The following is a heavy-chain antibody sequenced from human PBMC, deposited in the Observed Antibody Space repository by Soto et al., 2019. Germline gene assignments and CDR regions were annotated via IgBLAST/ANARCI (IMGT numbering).Heavy chain of an antibody. Sequence: GGSLRLSCAASGFTFSSYGMHWVRQAPGKGLEWVAVISYDGSNKYYADSVKGRFTISRDNSKNTLYLQMNSLRAEDTAVYYCAKEPNPLAVAALFDYWGQGTLVTVSS. D-gene: IGHD6-19*01. J-gene: IGHJ4*02. CDR1: GFTFSSYG. V-gene: IGHV3-30*18. CDR2: ISYDGSNK. CDR3: AKEPNPLAVAALFDY.